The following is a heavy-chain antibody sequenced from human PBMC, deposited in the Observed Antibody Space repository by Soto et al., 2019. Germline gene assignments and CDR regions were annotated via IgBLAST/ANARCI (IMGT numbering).Heavy chain of an antibody. CDR3: AKCGGSGTLNYYFDF. D-gene: IGHD3-10*01. V-gene: IGHV3-23*01. CDR2: ISGSGSNT. CDR1: GFTFSSYA. J-gene: IGHJ4*02. Sequence: EVQLLESGGGLVQPGGSLRLSCAASGFTFSSYAMRWVRQAPGKGLEWVSAISGSGSNTYYADSVKGRFTISRDNSKTTLYLQMYSMRAEDTAVYYCAKCGGSGTLNYYFDFWGQGTLVTVS.